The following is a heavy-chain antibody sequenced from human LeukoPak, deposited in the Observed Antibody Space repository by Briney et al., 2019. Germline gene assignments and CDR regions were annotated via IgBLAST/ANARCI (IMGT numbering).Heavy chain of an antibody. Sequence: PGGSLRLSCAASGFTFSSYAMSWVRQAPGKGPEWVSFVGGSGDSTSYADSVKGRFTISRDNSKNTLFLQMNSLRAEDTAVYYCVRQGLQIVVVPAAFDWGQGTLVTVSS. CDR2: VGGSGDST. V-gene: IGHV3-23*01. CDR3: VRQGLQIVVVPAAFD. J-gene: IGHJ4*02. CDR1: GFTFSSYA. D-gene: IGHD2-2*01.